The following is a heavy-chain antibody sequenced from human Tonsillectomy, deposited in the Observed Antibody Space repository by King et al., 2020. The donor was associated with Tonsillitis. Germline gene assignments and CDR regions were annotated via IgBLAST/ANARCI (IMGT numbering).Heavy chain of an antibody. CDR2: ISSISGTK. J-gene: IGHJ4*02. V-gene: IGHV3-48*01. Sequence: VQLVESGGGLVQPGGSLRLSCAASGFTFSSSSINWVRQAPGKGREWVAHISSISGTKSYADSAQGRFTISRDNAKNSLYLQMHSLRAEATAGYYCARDLGYDILTGYYMYFNYWGQGTLVTVSS. D-gene: IGHD3-9*01. CDR3: ARDLGYDILTGYYMYFNY. CDR1: GFTFSSSS.